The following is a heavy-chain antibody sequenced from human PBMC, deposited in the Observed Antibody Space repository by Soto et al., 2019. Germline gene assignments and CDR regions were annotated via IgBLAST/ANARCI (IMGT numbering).Heavy chain of an antibody. CDR2: ISSSGTRM. Sequence: QVQLVESGGGLVQPGGSLRLSCTASGFTFSDYYMTWIRQAPGKGLESVSYISSSGTRMYYADSVKGRFTISRDNAKNSLYLQLNSLRAEDTAVYYCAREYYDVLTDYYRYYYIDDWGKGITVTVSS. J-gene: IGHJ6*03. CDR1: GFTFSDYY. V-gene: IGHV3-11*01. CDR3: AREYYDVLTDYYRYYYIDD. D-gene: IGHD3-9*01.